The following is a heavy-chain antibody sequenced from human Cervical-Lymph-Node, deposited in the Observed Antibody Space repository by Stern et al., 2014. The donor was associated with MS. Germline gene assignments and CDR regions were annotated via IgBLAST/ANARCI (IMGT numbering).Heavy chain of an antibody. Sequence: VQLVESGGGVVQPGRSLRLSCAASGFTFSAYGMHWVRQAPGKGLEWVAVISYDESGKYYADSVKGRFTISRDNSKNTLYLQMNSLKAEDTAVYYCAKVFTNGYFDWGFDYWGQGTLVSVSS. CDR3: AKVFTNGYFDWGFDY. D-gene: IGHD3-9*01. CDR1: GFTFSAYG. CDR2: ISYDESGK. J-gene: IGHJ4*02. V-gene: IGHV3-30*18.